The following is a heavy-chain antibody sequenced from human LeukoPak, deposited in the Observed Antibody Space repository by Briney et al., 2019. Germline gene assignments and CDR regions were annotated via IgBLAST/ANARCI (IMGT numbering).Heavy chain of an antibody. D-gene: IGHD3-9*01. CDR3: ARDLTYYDILTGYQNDAFDI. Sequence: SWVRQAPGKGLEWIGHIDYSGSTNYNPSLKSRVAISVDTSKNQFSLKLSSVTAADTAVYYCARDLTYYDILTGYQNDAFDIWGQGTMVTVSS. CDR2: IDYSGST. V-gene: IGHV4-59*01. J-gene: IGHJ3*02.